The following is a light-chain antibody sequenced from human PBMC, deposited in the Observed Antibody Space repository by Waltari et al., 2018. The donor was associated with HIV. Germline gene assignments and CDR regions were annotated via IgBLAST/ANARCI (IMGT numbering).Light chain of an antibody. Sequence: NFILTQPHSVSESPGKTVTISCTRSSGSIASDYVQWYQQRLGSAATVVIYDHRQRPSGVPDRVSGSIDSSSNSASLTISGLRSEDEADYYCQSSYSNSQVFGGGTKLTVL. CDR3: QSSYSNSQV. J-gene: IGLJ2*01. CDR1: SGSIASDY. CDR2: DHR. V-gene: IGLV6-57*03.